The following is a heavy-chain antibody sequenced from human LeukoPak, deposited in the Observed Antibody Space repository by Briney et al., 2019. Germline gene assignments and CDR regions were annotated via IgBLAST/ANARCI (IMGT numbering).Heavy chain of an antibody. CDR1: GYTFTGYY. CDR3: ARDGSTRIAAAGYDY. D-gene: IGHD6-13*01. J-gene: IGHJ4*02. V-gene: IGHV1-2*02. CDR2: INPNSGGT. Sequence: ASVKVSCKASGYTFTGYYMHWVRQAPGQGLEWMGWINPNSGGTNYAQKFQGRVTMTRDTSISTAYMELSRLRSDDTAVYYCARDGSTRIAAAGYDYWGQGTLVTVSS.